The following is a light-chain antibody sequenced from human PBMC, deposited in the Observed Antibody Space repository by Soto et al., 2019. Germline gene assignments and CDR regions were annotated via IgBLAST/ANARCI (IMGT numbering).Light chain of an antibody. Sequence: ETVLTQSPATLSLSPGERATLSCRASQSVDIYLSWYQQKPGQAPRLIIYDASNRATGIPARFSGSGSGADFTLTISSLEAGDFAVYYCQQRKNWPPLTFGQGTRLEIK. CDR1: QSVDIY. CDR2: DAS. CDR3: QQRKNWPPLT. J-gene: IGKJ5*01. V-gene: IGKV3-11*01.